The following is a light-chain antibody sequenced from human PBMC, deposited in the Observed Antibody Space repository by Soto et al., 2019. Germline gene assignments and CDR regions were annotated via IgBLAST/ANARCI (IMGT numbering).Light chain of an antibody. Sequence: EIVLTQSPATLSLSPGERATLSCRASQSVGNYLAWYQQKPGQAPRLLIYDVFNRATGIPARLSGSGSGTDFTLTISRLEPEDFAVYYCLQRSVWPWTFGQGTRLEVK. V-gene: IGKV3-11*01. CDR1: QSVGNY. CDR3: LQRSVWPWT. CDR2: DVF. J-gene: IGKJ1*01.